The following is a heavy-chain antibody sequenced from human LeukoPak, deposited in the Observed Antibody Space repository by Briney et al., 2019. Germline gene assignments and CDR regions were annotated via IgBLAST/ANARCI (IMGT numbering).Heavy chain of an antibody. V-gene: IGHV1-18*01. CDR1: GYTFTSYG. CDR3: ARGSPPRRNYDSRGYYSYYFDY. D-gene: IGHD3-22*01. J-gene: IGHJ4*02. CDR2: ISAYNGNT. Sequence: ASVKVSCKASGYTFTSYGISWVRQAPGQELEWMGWISAYNGNTHYAQKLQGRVTMTTDTSTSTVYMELRSLRSDDTAVYYCARGSPPRRNYDSRGYYSYYFDYWGQGTLVTVSS.